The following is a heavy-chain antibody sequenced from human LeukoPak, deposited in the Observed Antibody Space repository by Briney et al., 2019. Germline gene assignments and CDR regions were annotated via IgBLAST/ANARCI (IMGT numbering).Heavy chain of an antibody. CDR3: ARGRYYDFWSGKGWFDP. J-gene: IGHJ5*02. V-gene: IGHV1-18*01. D-gene: IGHD3-3*01. Sequence: ASVKVSCKASGYTFTSNGISWVRQAPGQGLEWMGWISAYNGNTNYAQKLQGRVTMTTDTSTSTAYMELRSLRSDDTAVYYCARGRYYDFWSGKGWFDPWGQGTLVTVSS. CDR1: GYTFTSNG. CDR2: ISAYNGNT.